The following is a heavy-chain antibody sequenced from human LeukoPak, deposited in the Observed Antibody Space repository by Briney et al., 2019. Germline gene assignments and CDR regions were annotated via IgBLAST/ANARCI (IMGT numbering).Heavy chain of an antibody. CDR2: SSGSGGST. CDR1: GVTFSSYA. CDR3: VRSASGNYGLFDY. Sequence: GGSLRLSCAASGVTFSSYAMSWVRQAPGKGLGRVSGSSGSGGSTYYADSVKGRFTISRDNSKNTLYLQMTSLRAEHTAVYYCVRSASGNYGLFDYWGQGTLVTVSS. V-gene: IGHV3-23*01. J-gene: IGHJ4*02. D-gene: IGHD1-26*01.